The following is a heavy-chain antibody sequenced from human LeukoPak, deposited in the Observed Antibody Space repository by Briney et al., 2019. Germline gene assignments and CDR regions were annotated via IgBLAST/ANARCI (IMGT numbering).Heavy chain of an antibody. CDR3: AKDRWGRKVTDYYGMDV. Sequence: PGRSLRLSCAASGFTFSSYAMHWVRQAPGKGLEWVALISYDGSNKFYADSVKGRFTISRDNSKNTLYLQMNSLRAEDAAVYYCAKDRWGRKVTDYYGMDVWGQGTTVTVSS. CDR1: GFTFSSYA. CDR2: ISYDGSNK. D-gene: IGHD3-16*01. V-gene: IGHV3-30*04. J-gene: IGHJ6*02.